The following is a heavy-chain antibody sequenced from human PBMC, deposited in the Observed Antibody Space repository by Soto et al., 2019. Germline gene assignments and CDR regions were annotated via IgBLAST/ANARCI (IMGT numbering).Heavy chain of an antibody. V-gene: IGHV1-2*04. Sequence: GASVKVSCKASGYTFTGYYMHWVRQAPGQGLEWMGWINPNSGGTNYAQKFQGWVTMTRDTSISTAYMELSRLRSDDTAVYYCVRSKKGHYDFWSGYYDAFDIWGQGTMVTVSS. CDR3: VRSKKGHYDFWSGYYDAFDI. CDR2: INPNSGGT. J-gene: IGHJ3*02. D-gene: IGHD3-3*01. CDR1: GYTFTGYY.